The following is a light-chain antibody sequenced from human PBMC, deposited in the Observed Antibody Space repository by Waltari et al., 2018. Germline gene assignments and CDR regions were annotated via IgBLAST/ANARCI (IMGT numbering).Light chain of an antibody. CDR2: DAS. CDR1: QSVSSY. J-gene: IGKJ2*01. V-gene: IGKV3-11*01. Sequence: DIVLTQSPATLSLSPGERATLSCRASQSVSSYLAWYQQKPVQAPRLLIYDASNRATGIPARFSGSGSGTDFTLTISSLEPEDFAVYFCQQRSNWPPVYTFGQGTKLDIK. CDR3: QQRSNWPPVYT.